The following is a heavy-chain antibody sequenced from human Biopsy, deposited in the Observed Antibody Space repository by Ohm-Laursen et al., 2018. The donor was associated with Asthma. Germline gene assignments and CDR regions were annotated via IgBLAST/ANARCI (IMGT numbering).Heavy chain of an antibody. J-gene: IGHJ4*01. CDR3: AKSADYYDSTDYLDF. CDR2: ISWNSGNI. Sequence: SLRLSCAAAGFSFDDCAMHWVRQAPGKGLEWVSSISWNSGNIDYAVSVKGRFTISRDNAKNSLYLQMQSLRPGDTAFYYCAKSADYYDSTDYLDFWGRGTLVTVSS. V-gene: IGHV3-9*01. CDR1: GFSFDDCA. D-gene: IGHD3-22*01.